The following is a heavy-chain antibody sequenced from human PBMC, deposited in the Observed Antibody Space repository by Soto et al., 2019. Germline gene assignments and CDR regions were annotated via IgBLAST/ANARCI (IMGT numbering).Heavy chain of an antibody. V-gene: IGHV3-48*01. CDR2: ISSSSSTI. CDR1: GFTFSSYS. Sequence: EVPLVESGGGLVQPGGSLRLSCAASGFTFSSYSMNWVRQAPGKGLEWVSYISSSSSTIYYADSVKGRFTISRDNAKNSLYLQMNSLRAEDTAVYYCAREGDYGDYVYDYWGQGTLVTVSS. D-gene: IGHD4-17*01. J-gene: IGHJ4*02. CDR3: AREGDYGDYVYDY.